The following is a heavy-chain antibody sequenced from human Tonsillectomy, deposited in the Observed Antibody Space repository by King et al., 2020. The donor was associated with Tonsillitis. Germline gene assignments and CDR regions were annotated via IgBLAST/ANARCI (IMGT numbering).Heavy chain of an antibody. CDR2: INHGGTP. V-gene: IGHV4-34*01. CDR1: GGSLIGHY. Sequence: VQPQQWGAGLLKPSETLSLTCGVSGGSLIGHYWNWIRQSPGKGLEWIGQINHGGTPDYNASLQSRVTISVDTSKNQVTLWVTSVTAADTGVYYCVRCCGYYLPLWGQGTLVTVSS. J-gene: IGHJ4*02. D-gene: IGHD2-21*01. CDR3: VRCCGYYLPL.